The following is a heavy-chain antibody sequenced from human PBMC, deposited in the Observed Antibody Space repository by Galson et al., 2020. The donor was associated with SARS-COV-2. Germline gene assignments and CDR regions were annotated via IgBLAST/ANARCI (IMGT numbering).Heavy chain of an antibody. V-gene: IGHV5-51*01. D-gene: IGHD2-15*01. CDR1: GYSFATYW. CDR3: ASGGGPYYFDY. J-gene: IGHJ4*02. Sequence: GGSLRLSCKGSGYSFATYWIGWVRQMPGKGLEWVGIIYPGDSDTRYSPSFQSQVTISANKSISTAYLQWSSLEASDTAMYYCASGGGPYYFDYWGQGTLVTVSS. CDR2: IYPGDSDT.